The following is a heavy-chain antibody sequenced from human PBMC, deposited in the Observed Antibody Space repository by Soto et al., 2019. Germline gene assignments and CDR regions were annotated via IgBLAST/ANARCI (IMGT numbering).Heavy chain of an antibody. CDR1: GYTFTGYY. CDR3: ASSSYSSSYDYFDY. Sequence: GASVKVSCKASGYTFTGYYMHWVRQAPGQGLEWMGWINPNSGGTNYAQKFQGWVTMTRDTSISTAYMELSSLRSEDTAAYYCASSSYSSSYDYFDYWGQGTLVTVSS. J-gene: IGHJ4*02. V-gene: IGHV1-2*04. D-gene: IGHD6-6*01. CDR2: INPNSGGT.